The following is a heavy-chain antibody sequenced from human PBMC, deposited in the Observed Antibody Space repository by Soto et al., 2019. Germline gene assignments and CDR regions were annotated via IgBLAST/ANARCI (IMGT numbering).Heavy chain of an antibody. Sequence: EVQMVESGGGLVKPGGSLRLSCVASGFTFCNYDMNWVREAPGKGLEWVSCISGSRIYIYYAYSVKGRFTIARDNAKNSPYLQMNSLRAEDTAVYYCAGYSINPTCLGDDYWGQGTLLTVSS. D-gene: IGHD2-2*01. V-gene: IGHV3-21*01. CDR2: ISGSRIYI. CDR3: AGYSINPTCLGDDY. J-gene: IGHJ4*02. CDR1: GFTFCNYD.